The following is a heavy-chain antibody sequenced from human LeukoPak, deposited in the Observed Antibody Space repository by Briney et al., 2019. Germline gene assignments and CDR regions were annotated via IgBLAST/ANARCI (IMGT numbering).Heavy chain of an antibody. CDR2: NNHSGST. J-gene: IGHJ3*02. CDR1: GGSFSGYY. D-gene: IGHD2-21*02. V-gene: IGHV4-34*01. Sequence: SETLSLTCAVYGGSFSGYYWSWIRQPPGKGLEWIGENNHSGSTNRNPSLKSRVTISVDTSKNQFSLKLSSVTAADTAVYYCTRGPVVVTATDAFDIWGQGTMVTVSS. CDR3: TRGPVVVTATDAFDI.